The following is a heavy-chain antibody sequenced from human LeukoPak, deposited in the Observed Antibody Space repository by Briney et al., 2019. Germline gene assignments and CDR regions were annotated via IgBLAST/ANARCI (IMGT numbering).Heavy chain of an antibody. V-gene: IGHV3-21*01. CDR2: ISSSSSYI. D-gene: IGHD3-10*02. Sequence: GGSLRLSCAASGFTFSSYSMNWVRQAPGKGLEWVSSISSSSSYIYYADSVKGRFTISRDNAKNSLYLQMNSLRAEDTAVYYCARAREAYYYGREFDYWGQGTLVTVSS. J-gene: IGHJ4*02. CDR1: GFTFSSYS. CDR3: ARAREAYYYGREFDY.